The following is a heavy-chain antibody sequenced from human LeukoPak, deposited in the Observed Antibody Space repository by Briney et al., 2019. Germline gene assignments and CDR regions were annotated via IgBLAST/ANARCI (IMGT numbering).Heavy chain of an antibody. Sequence: SETLSLTCTVSGGSISSYYWSWIRQPPGKGLEWIGYIYYSGSTNYNPSLKSRVTISVDTSKNQFSLKLSSVTAADAAVYYCARWTTVTPFDYWGQGTLVTVSS. CDR1: GGSISSYY. D-gene: IGHD4-17*01. V-gene: IGHV4-59*01. CDR3: ARWTTVTPFDY. CDR2: IYYSGST. J-gene: IGHJ4*02.